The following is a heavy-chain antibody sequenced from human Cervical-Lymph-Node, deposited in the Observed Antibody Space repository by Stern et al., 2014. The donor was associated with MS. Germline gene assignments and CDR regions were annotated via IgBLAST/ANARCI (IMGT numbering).Heavy chain of an antibody. Sequence: QVQLVQSGGGVVQPGKSLRLSCAASGFTFSSYGMHWVRQAPGKGLQGVALISFDGNKKYYADSVTGRFSISRDNSRDTLYLQMNSLRGDDTAVYYCAKESTGDYSDSSGYSLWGQGTLVTVSS. V-gene: IGHV3-30*18. J-gene: IGHJ4*02. CDR2: ISFDGNKK. CDR1: GFTFSSYG. CDR3: AKESTGDYSDSSGYSL. D-gene: IGHD3-22*01.